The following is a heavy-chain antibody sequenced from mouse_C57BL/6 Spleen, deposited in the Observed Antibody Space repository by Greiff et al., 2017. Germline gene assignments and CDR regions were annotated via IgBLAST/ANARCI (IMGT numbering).Heavy chain of an antibody. CDR3: AIWGEIYDGYYYYAMDY. Sequence: VQLQQPGAELVKPGASVKMSCKASGYTFTSYWMHWVKKRPGQGLAWIGRIHPSDSDTNYNQKFKGKATLTVDKSSSTAYMQLSSLTSEDSAVYYCAIWGEIYDGYYYYAMDYWGQGTSVTGSS. D-gene: IGHD2-3*01. J-gene: IGHJ4*01. CDR2: IHPSDSDT. V-gene: IGHV1-74*01. CDR1: GYTFTSYW.